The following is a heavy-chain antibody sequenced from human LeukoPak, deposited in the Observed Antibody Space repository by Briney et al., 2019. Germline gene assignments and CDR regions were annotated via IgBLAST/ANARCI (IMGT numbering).Heavy chain of an antibody. J-gene: IGHJ4*02. CDR3: AKDGLRSGSFYYFDY. CDR2: ISYDGSNK. V-gene: IGHV3-30*18. D-gene: IGHD1-26*01. Sequence: GRSLRLSCAASGFTFSSYGMHWVRQAPGKGLEWVAVISYDGSNKYYADSVKGRFTISRDNSKNTLYLQMNSLRAEDTAVYYCAKDGLRSGSFYYFDYWGQGTLVTVSS. CDR1: GFTFSSYG.